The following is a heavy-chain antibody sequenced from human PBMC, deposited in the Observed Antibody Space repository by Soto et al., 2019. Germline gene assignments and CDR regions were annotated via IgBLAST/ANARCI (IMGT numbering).Heavy chain of an antibody. V-gene: IGHV3-30*18. Sequence: GGSLRLSCAASGLSLSNYGMHWVRQAPGKGLEWVAFISYDGSHKYYADSVKGRFTISRDNSKNTLYLQVNSLRPEDTAVYYCPKDLEYIVLVPTAIDYWGQGTLVTVSS. CDR2: ISYDGSHK. D-gene: IGHD2-2*01. CDR3: PKDLEYIVLVPTAIDY. J-gene: IGHJ4*02. CDR1: GLSLSNYG.